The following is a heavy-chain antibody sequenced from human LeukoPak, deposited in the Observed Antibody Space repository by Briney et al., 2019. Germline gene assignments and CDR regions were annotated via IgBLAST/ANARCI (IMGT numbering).Heavy chain of an antibody. CDR3: ARDPAAGTAGAFDI. CDR1: GFTFSSYG. D-gene: IGHD6-13*01. J-gene: IGHJ3*02. CDR2: IWYDGSNK. V-gene: IGHV3-33*01. Sequence: GRSLRLSCAASGFTFSSYGMPWVRQAPGKGLEWVAVIWYDGSNKYYADSVKGRFTISRDNSKNTLYLQMNSLRAEDTAVYYCARDPAAGTAGAFDIWGQGTMVTVSS.